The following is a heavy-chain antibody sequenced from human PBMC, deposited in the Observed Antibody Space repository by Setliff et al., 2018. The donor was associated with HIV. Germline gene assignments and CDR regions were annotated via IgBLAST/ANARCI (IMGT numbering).Heavy chain of an antibody. Sequence: VASVKVSCKASGYTFTSYYIHWVRQAPGQGLEWMGVIHPGGGSTSYAQSFQDRVTMTRDTSTSTVYMELSSLRSEDTAVYYCARVRYCSGGSCYGGEYWFDPWGQGTLVTVSS. V-gene: IGHV1-46*01. CDR1: GYTFTSYY. CDR2: IHPGGGST. CDR3: ARVRYCSGGSCYGGEYWFDP. J-gene: IGHJ5*02. D-gene: IGHD2-15*01.